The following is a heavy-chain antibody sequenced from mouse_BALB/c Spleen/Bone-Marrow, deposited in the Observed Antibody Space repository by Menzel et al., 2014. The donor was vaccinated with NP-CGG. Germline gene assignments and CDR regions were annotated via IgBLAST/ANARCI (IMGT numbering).Heavy chain of an antibody. Sequence: VKLMESGAELARPGASVKMSCKASGYTFTTYTIQSVKRRPGQGLEWIGYIVPSSGYTGYNQKFKDKTSLTADKSSNTAYIQLSSLTSADSAVYYCAREARTGAWFAYWGQGTLVTVSA. J-gene: IGHJ3*01. D-gene: IGHD4-1*01. CDR2: IVPSSGYT. CDR1: GYTFTTYT. V-gene: IGHV1-4*02. CDR3: AREARTGAWFAY.